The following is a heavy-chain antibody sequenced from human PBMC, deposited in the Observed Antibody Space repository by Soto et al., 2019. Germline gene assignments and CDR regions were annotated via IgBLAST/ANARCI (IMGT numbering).Heavy chain of an antibody. CDR2: ISYDGSNK. CDR3: EKDEDFGMLVVVITTSRQSGYGMDV. V-gene: IGHV3-30*18. D-gene: IGHD3-22*01. CDR1: GFTFSSYC. J-gene: IGHJ6*01. Sequence: QVQLVESGGGVVQPGRSLRLSCAASGFTFSSYCMHWVRQAPGKGLEWVAVISYDGSNKYYADSVKGRFTISRDNSKNTLYLQMNSLRAEDTAVYYCEKDEDFGMLVVVITTSRQSGYGMDVWGQGTTVTVSS.